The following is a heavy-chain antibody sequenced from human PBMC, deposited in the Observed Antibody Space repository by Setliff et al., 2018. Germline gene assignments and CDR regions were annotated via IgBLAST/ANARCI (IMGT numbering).Heavy chain of an antibody. CDR3: ARDFGSHFFDY. CDR2: VRHRGGT. CDR1: GYSISSGYY. J-gene: IGHJ4*02. V-gene: IGHV4-38-2*02. D-gene: IGHD3-16*01. Sequence: SETLSLTCAVSGYSISSGYYWGWIRQPPGKGLEWLGSVRHRGGTYYNPSLKSRVTISLDTSENQFSLKLSSVAAADTAVYYCARDFGSHFFDYWGQGTLVTVSS.